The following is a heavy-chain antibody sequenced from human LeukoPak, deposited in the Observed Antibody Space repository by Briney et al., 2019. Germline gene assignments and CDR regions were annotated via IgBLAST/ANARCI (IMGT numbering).Heavy chain of an antibody. CDR1: GYTVTTYG. D-gene: IGHD6-19*01. Sequence: ASVKVSCKASGYTVTTYGINWVRQATGQGLEWMGWMNRNSGNTGYAQKFQGRVTMTRNTSISTAYMELSSLRSEDTAVYYCARGLYSSGWYREQYYFDYWGQGTLVTVSS. J-gene: IGHJ4*02. CDR2: MNRNSGNT. V-gene: IGHV1-8*01. CDR3: ARGLYSSGWYREQYYFDY.